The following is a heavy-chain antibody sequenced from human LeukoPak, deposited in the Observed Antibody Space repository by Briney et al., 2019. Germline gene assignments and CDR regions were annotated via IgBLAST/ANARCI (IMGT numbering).Heavy chain of an antibody. D-gene: IGHD4-17*01. V-gene: IGHV4-59*01. CDR2: IYHSGST. Sequence: TSETLSLTCTVSGGSISSDYWSWIRQSPEKGLEWIGYIYHSGSTNYNPSLKSRATISVDTSKNQISLKVTSVTAADTAVYYCARSDYGDPAFFDFWGQGTLVTVSS. CDR3: ARSDYGDPAFFDF. CDR1: GGSISSDY. J-gene: IGHJ4*02.